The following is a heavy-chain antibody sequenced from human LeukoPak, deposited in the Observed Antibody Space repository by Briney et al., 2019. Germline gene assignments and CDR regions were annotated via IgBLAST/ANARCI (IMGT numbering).Heavy chain of an antibody. CDR3: ARDIDPGYSYGYWDY. CDR2: IWYDGTYK. CDR1: GFTFSNAW. V-gene: IGHV3-33*08. D-gene: IGHD5-18*01. J-gene: IGHJ4*02. Sequence: PGGSLRLSCAASGFTFSNAWMSWVRQAPGKGLEWVAVIWYDGTYKYYADSVKGRFTISRDNSKDTLYLQMNSLRAEDTAMYYCARDIDPGYSYGYWDYWGQGTLVTVSS.